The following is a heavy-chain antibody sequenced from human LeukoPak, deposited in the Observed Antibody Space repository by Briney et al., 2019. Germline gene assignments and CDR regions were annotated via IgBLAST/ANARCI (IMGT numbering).Heavy chain of an antibody. CDR2: IKQDGSQK. V-gene: IGHV3-7*01. D-gene: IGHD3-10*01. CDR3: VREDGGGFGS. J-gene: IGHJ5*01. Sequence: GGSLRLSCAASGFTFSDYCFSWVRQAPGKGLEWVANIKQDGSQKSYVNPVKGRFTISRDNAKMSVYLQMNSLRAEDTAVYFCVREDGGGFGSWGRGTLVSVSS. CDR1: GFTFSDYC.